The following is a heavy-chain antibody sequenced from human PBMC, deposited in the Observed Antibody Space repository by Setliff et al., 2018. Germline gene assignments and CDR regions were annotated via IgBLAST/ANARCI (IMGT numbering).Heavy chain of an antibody. D-gene: IGHD6-13*01. CDR1: GGSISSGSHY. J-gene: IGHJ4*02. V-gene: IGHV4-61*09. Sequence: SETLSLTCTVSGGSISSGSHYWTWIRQPTGKRLEWIGHIDPSGDTNYSPSLKSRVTISRDTSKNQLSLELTSVTAADTAVYYCAKDGSGSYDYLDYWGQGTLVTVSS. CDR2: IDPSGDT. CDR3: AKDGSGSYDYLDY.